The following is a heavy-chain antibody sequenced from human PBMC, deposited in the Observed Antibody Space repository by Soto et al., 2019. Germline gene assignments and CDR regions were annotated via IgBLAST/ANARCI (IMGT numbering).Heavy chain of an antibody. J-gene: IGHJ6*03. CDR3: ARLPLSIAAAFSSSSTFYYYYMYG. CDR2: IYPGDSDT. D-gene: IGHD6-13*01. CDR1: GYSFTSYW. Sequence: GESLKISCKGSGYSFTSYWIGWVRQMPGKGLEWMGIIYPGDSDTRYSPSFQGQVTISADKSISTAYLQWSSLKASDTAMYYCARLPLSIAAAFSSSSTFYYYYMYGWGQGSTVTVSS. V-gene: IGHV5-51*01.